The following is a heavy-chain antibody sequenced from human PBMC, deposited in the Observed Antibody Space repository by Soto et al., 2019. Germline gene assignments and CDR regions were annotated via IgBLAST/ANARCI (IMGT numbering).Heavy chain of an antibody. V-gene: IGHV3-30*03. Sequence: QVQLVESGGGVVQPGRSLRLSCAASGFTFSIYDMHWVRQAPGKGLEWVALLSYDGSNKYYADSVKGRFTISRDNSKNTMYLQMNSLRPDDTAVYFCARDRDSGNYDYFDHWGQGTLVTVSS. CDR1: GFTFSIYD. D-gene: IGHD1-26*01. CDR3: ARDRDSGNYDYFDH. CDR2: LSYDGSNK. J-gene: IGHJ4*02.